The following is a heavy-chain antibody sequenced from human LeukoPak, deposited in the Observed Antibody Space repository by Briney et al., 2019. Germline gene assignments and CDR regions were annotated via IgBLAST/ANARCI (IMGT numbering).Heavy chain of an antibody. D-gene: IGHD1-26*01. CDR2: VHYSGST. CDR1: GGSISSYY. V-gene: IGHV4-59*01. J-gene: IGHJ4*02. CDR3: AKDGRGWEMRY. Sequence: SETLPLTCTVSGGSISSYYWSWIRQPAGKGLEWIGYVHYSGSTNYNPSLKSRVTMSVDTSKNQFSLKLISVTAADTAVYYCAKDGRGWEMRYWGQGTLVTVSS.